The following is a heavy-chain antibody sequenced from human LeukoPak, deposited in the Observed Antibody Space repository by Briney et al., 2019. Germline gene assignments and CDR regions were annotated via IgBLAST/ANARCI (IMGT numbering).Heavy chain of an antibody. D-gene: IGHD4-23*01. V-gene: IGHV3-7*03. J-gene: IGHJ4*02. CDR1: GFTFSSYW. CDR3: AKDGGNSFDY. CDR2: INQDGSEK. Sequence: GGSLKLSCAASGFTFSSYWMSWVRQAPGKGLEWVANINQDGSEKYYVDSVKGRFTISKDNAKNSLYLQMNSLRAEDTAVYYCAKDGGNSFDYWGQGTLVTVSS.